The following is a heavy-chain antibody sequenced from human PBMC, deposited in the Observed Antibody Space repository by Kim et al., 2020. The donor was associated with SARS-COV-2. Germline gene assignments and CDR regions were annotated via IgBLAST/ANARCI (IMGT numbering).Heavy chain of an antibody. CDR2: INHSGST. V-gene: IGHV4-34*01. D-gene: IGHD3-10*01. CDR3: ARVLLWFGESYYYYYGMDV. J-gene: IGHJ6*02. Sequence: SETLSLTCAVYGGSFSGYYWRWIRQPPGKGLEWIGEINHSGSTNYNPSLKSRVTISVDTSKNQFSLKLSSVTAADTAVYYCARVLLWFGESYYYYYGMDVWGQRATVTVSS. CDR1: GGSFSGYY.